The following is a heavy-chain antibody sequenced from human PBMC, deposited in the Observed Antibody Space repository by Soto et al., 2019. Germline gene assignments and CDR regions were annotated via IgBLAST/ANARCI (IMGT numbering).Heavy chain of an antibody. CDR1: GFTFSSYA. CDR2: ISGSGGTT. J-gene: IGHJ4*02. D-gene: IGHD2-15*01. CDR3: AKDRDSVMVVTATFDY. Sequence: PGGSLRLSCAASGFTFSSYAMSWVRQAPGKGLEWVSIISGSGGTTFYADSVKGRFTISRDNSKNTLHLQMNSLRAEDTAVYYCAKDRDSVMVVTATFDYWGQGTQVTAPQ. V-gene: IGHV3-23*01.